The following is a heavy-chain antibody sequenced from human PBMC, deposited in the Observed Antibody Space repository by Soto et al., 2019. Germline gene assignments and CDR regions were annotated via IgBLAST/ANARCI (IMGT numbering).Heavy chain of an antibody. J-gene: IGHJ4*02. Sequence: PGESLRLSCAASGVTFTSYAMTWVRQVPGEGLQWVSSISKSGDSTYYADSVKGRFTTSRDNSKNTLYLQMNSLRAEDTAIYYCAKGSFGFDYWGQGTLVTVSS. CDR3: AKGSFGFDY. CDR1: GVTFTSYA. CDR2: ISKSGDST. V-gene: IGHV3-23*01. D-gene: IGHD3-10*01.